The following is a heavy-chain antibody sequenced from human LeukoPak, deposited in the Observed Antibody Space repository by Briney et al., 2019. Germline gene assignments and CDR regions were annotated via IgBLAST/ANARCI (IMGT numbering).Heavy chain of an antibody. V-gene: IGHV4-34*01. D-gene: IGHD6-13*01. CDR2: INHSGST. CDR3: ARPRRTYSSSQLYFDY. CDR1: GGSFSGYY. Sequence: SETLSLTCAVYGGSFSGYYWSWIRQPPGKGLEWIGEINHSGSTNYNPSLKSRVTISVDTSKNQFSLKLSSVTAADTAVYYCARPRRTYSSSQLYFDYWGQGTLVTVSS. J-gene: IGHJ4*02.